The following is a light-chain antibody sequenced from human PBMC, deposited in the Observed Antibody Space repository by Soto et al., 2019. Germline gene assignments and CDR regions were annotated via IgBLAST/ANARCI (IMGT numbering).Light chain of an antibody. CDR2: WAS. J-gene: IGKJ5*01. CDR3: QQYHSDPIT. V-gene: IGKV4-1*01. CDR1: QNILSNSKNY. Sequence: IVMTQSPESLAVSLGERATINCKSSQNILSNSKNYLAWFQQKPGQPPKLLIYWASTRESGVPERFSGSGSETDFTLTISSLQAEDVAVYYCQQYHSDPITFGQGTRLENK.